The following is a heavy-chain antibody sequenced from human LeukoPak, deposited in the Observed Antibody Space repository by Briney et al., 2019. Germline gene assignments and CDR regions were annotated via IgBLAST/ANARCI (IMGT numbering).Heavy chain of an antibody. D-gene: IGHD5-24*01. CDR2: ISSSSSTI. CDR1: GFTFSSYS. V-gene: IGHV3-48*04. CDR3: ARGDGYNFYYYYGMDV. Sequence: PGGSLRLSCAASGFTFSSYSMNWVRQAPGKGLEWVSYISSSSSTIYYADSVKGRFTISRDNAKNSLYLQMNSLRAEDTAVYYCARGDGYNFYYYYGMDVWGQGTTVTVSS. J-gene: IGHJ6*02.